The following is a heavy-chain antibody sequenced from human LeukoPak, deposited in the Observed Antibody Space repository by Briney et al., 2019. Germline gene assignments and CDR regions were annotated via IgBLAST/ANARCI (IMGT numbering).Heavy chain of an antibody. D-gene: IGHD5-18*01. CDR3: ARPGKTAMDFFDY. CDR2: IYPGDSDT. J-gene: IGHJ4*02. Sequence: GESLKISCKGSGYSFTRYWIGWVRQMPGKGLEWMGIIYPGDSDTRYSPSFQGQVTISADKSISTAYLQWSSLKASDTAMYYCARPGKTAMDFFDYWGQGTLVTVSS. V-gene: IGHV5-51*01. CDR1: GYSFTRYW.